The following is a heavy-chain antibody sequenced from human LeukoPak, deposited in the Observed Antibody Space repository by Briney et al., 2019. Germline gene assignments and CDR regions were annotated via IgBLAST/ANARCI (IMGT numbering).Heavy chain of an antibody. D-gene: IGHD3-22*01. CDR2: ISGSGGST. CDR3: AKDHYDSSGYYLDAFDI. CDR1: GFTFSSYA. Sequence: GRSLRLSCAASGFTFSSYAMSWVRQAPGKGLEWVSAISGSGGSTYYADSVKGRFTISRDNSKNTLYLQMNSLRAEDTAVYYCAKDHYDSSGYYLDAFDIWGQGTMVTVSS. J-gene: IGHJ3*02. V-gene: IGHV3-23*01.